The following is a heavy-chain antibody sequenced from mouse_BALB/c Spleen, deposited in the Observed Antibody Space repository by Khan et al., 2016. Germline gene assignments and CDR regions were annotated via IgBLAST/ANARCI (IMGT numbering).Heavy chain of an antibody. V-gene: IGHV9-3-1*01. CDR3: TREYYAFDY. Sequence: QIQLVQSGPELKKPGETVKISCKASGDTFTNYGMNWVKQAPGKGLKWMGWMNTYTGEPKYADDFKGRFAFSLETSASSAYLQINNLNNEDAATYCSTREYYAFDYWGQGTSVTVSS. CDR2: MNTYTGEP. CDR1: GDTFTNYG. J-gene: IGHJ4*01.